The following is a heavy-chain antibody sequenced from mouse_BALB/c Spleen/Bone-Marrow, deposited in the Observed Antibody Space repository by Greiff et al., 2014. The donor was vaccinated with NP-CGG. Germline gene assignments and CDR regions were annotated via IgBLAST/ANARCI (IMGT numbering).Heavy chain of an antibody. CDR2: IYPGDGDT. Sequence: VQLQQSGAELVRPGSPVKISCKASGYAFSSYWMNWVKQRPGQGLEWIGQIYPGDGDTNYSGKFKGKATLTADESSSTAYMQLSSLTSEDSAVYFCAFGNYDFDYWGQGPTLTVSS. D-gene: IGHD2-1*01. CDR1: GYAFSSYW. V-gene: IGHV1-80*01. CDR3: AFGNYDFDY. J-gene: IGHJ2*01.